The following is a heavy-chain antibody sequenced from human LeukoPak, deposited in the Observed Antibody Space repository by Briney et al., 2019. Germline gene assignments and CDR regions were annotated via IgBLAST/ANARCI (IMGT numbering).Heavy chain of an antibody. V-gene: IGHV3-23*01. J-gene: IGHJ4*02. CDR3: AKDFRIGYSAHFDY. Sequence: GSLRLSCAASGVTLSTYAMSWARQAPGKGLEWVSGISSSGSGDNTYYADSVKGRFTISRDSSKNTLFLHMNTLRAEDTAIYYCAKDFRIGYSAHFDYWGQGTLVTVSS. CDR2: ISSSGSGDNT. CDR1: GVTLSTYA. D-gene: IGHD2-21*01.